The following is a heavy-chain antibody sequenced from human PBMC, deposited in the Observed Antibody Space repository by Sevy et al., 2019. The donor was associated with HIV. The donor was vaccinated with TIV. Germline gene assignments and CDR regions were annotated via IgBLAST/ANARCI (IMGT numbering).Heavy chain of an antibody. V-gene: IGHV4-59*01. CDR2: IYCSGST. CDR1: GGSISSYY. J-gene: IGHJ4*02. D-gene: IGHD6-13*01. Sequence: SETLSLTCTVSGGSISSYYWSWIRQPPGKGLEWIGYIYCSGSTNYNPSLKSRVTISVDTSKNQFSLKLSSVTAADTAVYYCATSYSSSWYTDYWGQGTLVTISS. CDR3: ATSYSSSWYTDY.